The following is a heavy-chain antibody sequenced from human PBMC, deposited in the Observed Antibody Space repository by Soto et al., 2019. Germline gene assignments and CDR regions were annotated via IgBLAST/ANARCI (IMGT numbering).Heavy chain of an antibody. V-gene: IGHV3-23*01. CDR3: AFRIFGVEY. Sequence: GGSLRLSCAASGFTFSAYAMSWVRQAPGKGLEWVSAISGTSPSTYYADSVQGRFTISRDSSRKTLFLQMNTLRAEDTAVYFCAFRIFGVEYWGQGTQVTVS. D-gene: IGHD3-3*01. CDR2: ISGTSPST. J-gene: IGHJ4*02. CDR1: GFTFSAYA.